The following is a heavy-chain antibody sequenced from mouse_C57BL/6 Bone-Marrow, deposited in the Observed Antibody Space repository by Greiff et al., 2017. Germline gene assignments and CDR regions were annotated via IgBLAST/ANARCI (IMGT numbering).Heavy chain of an antibody. J-gene: IGHJ2*01. CDR2: IDPSDSYT. V-gene: IGHV1-69*01. CDR3: AREGYYFDY. Sequence: QVQLQQPGAELVKPGASVKLSCKASGYTFTSYWMHWVKQRPGQGLEWIGEIDPSDSYTNYNQKFKGKSTLTVDKSSSTAYMQLSSLTSEDSAVYYCAREGYYFDYWGQGTTLTVSS. CDR1: GYTFTSYW.